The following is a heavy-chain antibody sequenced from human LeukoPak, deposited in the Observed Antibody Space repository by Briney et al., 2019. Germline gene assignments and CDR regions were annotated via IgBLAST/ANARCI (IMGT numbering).Heavy chain of an antibody. CDR1: GYTFTSYG. J-gene: IGHJ3*02. CDR3: ARMLPEYDAFDI. V-gene: IGHV1-18*01. D-gene: IGHD2/OR15-2a*01. CDR2: ISAYNGNT. Sequence: ASVKVSCKASGYTFTSYGISWVRQAPGQGLDWMGWISAYNGNTNYAQKLQGRVTMTTDTSTSTAYMELRGLRSDDTAVYYCARMLPEYDAFDIWGQGTMVTVSS.